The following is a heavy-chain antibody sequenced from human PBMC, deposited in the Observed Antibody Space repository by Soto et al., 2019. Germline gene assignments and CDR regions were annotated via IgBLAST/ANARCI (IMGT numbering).Heavy chain of an antibody. CDR3: VFFFQAEAGIRDTVPVSAFLLNRSSDL. J-gene: IGHJ2*01. CDR1: VYTFTSYA. CDR2: IHSGNGNT. Sequence: ASVHVSCTSSVYTFTSYAMHWVRQAPGHRLEWMGWIHSGNGNTKYSQKLQGRVTITRDTSASTAYMELSSLSSEDTAVYYCVFFFQAEAGIRDTVPVSAFLLNRSSDL. D-gene: IGHD6-13*01. V-gene: IGHV1-3*01.